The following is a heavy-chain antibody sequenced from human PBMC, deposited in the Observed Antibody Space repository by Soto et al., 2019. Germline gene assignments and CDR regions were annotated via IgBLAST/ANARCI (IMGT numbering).Heavy chain of an antibody. V-gene: IGHV1-69*13. CDR1: GGTFSSYA. CDR2: IIPIFGTA. Sequence: GASVKVSCKASGGTFSSYAISWVRQAPGQGLEWMGGIIPIFGTANYAQKFQGRVTITADESTSTAYMELSSLRSEDTAVYYCARGLTGSGWSWWGGYFDYWGQGTLVTVSS. CDR3: ARGLTGSGWSWWGGYFDY. J-gene: IGHJ4*02. D-gene: IGHD6-19*01.